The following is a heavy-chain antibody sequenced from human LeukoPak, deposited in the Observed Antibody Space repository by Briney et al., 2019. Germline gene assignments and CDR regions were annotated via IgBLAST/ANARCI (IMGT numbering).Heavy chain of an antibody. CDR1: GFPFSTYA. CDR2: IRGSDCST. V-gene: IGHV3-23*01. Sequence: GGSLRLSCAASGFPFSTYAMSWVRQAPAKGLEWVSSIRGSDCSTYYADSVKGRFAISRDNSKNTLYLQMNSLRAEDTAVYYCAKDVYGDYGGLDYWGQGTLVTVSS. D-gene: IGHD4-17*01. CDR3: AKDVYGDYGGLDY. J-gene: IGHJ4*02.